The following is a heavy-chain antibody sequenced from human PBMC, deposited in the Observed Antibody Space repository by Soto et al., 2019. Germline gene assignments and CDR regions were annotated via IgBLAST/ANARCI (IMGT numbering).Heavy chain of an antibody. V-gene: IGHV1-3*05. J-gene: IGHJ4*02. Sequence: QVYLVQSGAEEKKPGASVKVSCKASGYPFNNYGIHWVRQAPGQRLEWMGWINPGNGITTYSQKFQGGVTITRDPAASTVSMELTNLTSEDTAVYYCARSKYDSSGYYSVYYFDYWGQGSLVTVSS. D-gene: IGHD3-22*01. CDR3: ARSKYDSSGYYSVYYFDY. CDR1: GYPFNNYG. CDR2: INPGNGIT.